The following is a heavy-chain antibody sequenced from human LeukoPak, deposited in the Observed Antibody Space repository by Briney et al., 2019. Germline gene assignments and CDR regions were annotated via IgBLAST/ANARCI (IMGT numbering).Heavy chain of an antibody. CDR3: AREAQGFGETY. CDR2: ISAYNGNT. J-gene: IGHJ4*02. Sequence: ASVKVSCKASGGTFSSYAISWVRQAPGQGLEWMGWISAYNGNTNYAQKLQGRVTMTTDTSTSTAYMELRSLRSDDTAVYYCAREAQGFGETYWGQGTLVTVSS. CDR1: GGTFSSYA. V-gene: IGHV1-18*01. D-gene: IGHD3-10*01.